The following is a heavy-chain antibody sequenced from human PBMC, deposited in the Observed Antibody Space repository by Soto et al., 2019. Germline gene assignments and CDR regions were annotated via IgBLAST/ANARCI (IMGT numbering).Heavy chain of an antibody. CDR2: INQDGSEK. V-gene: IGHV3-7*04. CDR3: SGGVGDAF. J-gene: IGHJ4*02. D-gene: IGHD1-26*01. Sequence: EVHLVESGGGLVQPGGSLRLSCAIFESTVSRDWMSWVRQAPGKGLEWVAHINQDGSEKYYVDSVKGRFTISRDNAKKSLYLQMNSLRPADTAMYYCSGGVGDAFWGQGTLVTVSS. CDR1: ESTVSRDW.